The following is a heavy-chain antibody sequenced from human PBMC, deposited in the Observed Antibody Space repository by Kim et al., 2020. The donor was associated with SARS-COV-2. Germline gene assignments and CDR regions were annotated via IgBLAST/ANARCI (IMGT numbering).Heavy chain of an antibody. Sequence: SETLSLTCTVSGGSISSYYWSWIRQPPGKGLEWIGYIYYSGSTNYNPSLKSRVTISVDTSKNQFSLKLSSVTAADTAVYYCAREVDYYGSGSPLYYYGMDVGGRGTTVTVSS. D-gene: IGHD3-10*01. J-gene: IGHJ6*02. CDR3: AREVDYYGSGSPLYYYGMDV. V-gene: IGHV4-59*01. CDR2: IYYSGST. CDR1: GGSISSYY.